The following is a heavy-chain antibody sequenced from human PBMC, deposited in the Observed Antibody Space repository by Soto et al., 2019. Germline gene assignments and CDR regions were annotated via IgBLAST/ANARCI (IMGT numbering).Heavy chain of an antibody. CDR3: ASDCSSTSCYAYP. Sequence: QVQLVQSGAEVKKPGSSVKVSCKASGGTFSSYTISWVRQAPGQGLEWMGRIIPILGIANYAQKFQGRVTMTTDKSTSTAYMELRSLRSEDTAVYYWASDCSSTSCYAYPWGQGTLVTVSS. CDR1: GGTFSSYT. D-gene: IGHD2-2*01. V-gene: IGHV1-69*02. J-gene: IGHJ5*02. CDR2: IIPILGIA.